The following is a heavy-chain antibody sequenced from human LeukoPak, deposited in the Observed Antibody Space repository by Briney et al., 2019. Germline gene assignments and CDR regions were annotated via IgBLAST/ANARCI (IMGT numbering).Heavy chain of an antibody. CDR2: IYYSGST. CDR3: ARGMREVGATYYYYYGMDV. CDR1: GGSINSYY. V-gene: IGHV4-59*08. D-gene: IGHD1-26*01. Sequence: SETLSLTCSVSGGSINSYYWTWIRQSPGKGLEWIGHIYYSGSTKYNPSLMSRVTMSADTSKNQFSLRLTSVTAADTAVYYCARGMREVGATYYYYYGMDVWGQGTTVTVSS. J-gene: IGHJ6*02.